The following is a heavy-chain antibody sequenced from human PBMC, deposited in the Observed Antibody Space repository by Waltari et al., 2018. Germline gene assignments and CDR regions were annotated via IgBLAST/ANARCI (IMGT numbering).Heavy chain of an antibody. J-gene: IGHJ4*02. Sequence: EVQLLESGGGLIQPGGSLSLSCAASGFTFKSYVMSWVRQAPGKGLEWVSSIKDSGTITYYADSVKGRFTISRDNSKNTVYLQMNSLRAEDTALYYCARFSHKDYWGQGILVTVSS. CDR2: IKDSGTIT. V-gene: IGHV3-23*01. CDR1: GFTFKSYV. CDR3: ARFSHKDY.